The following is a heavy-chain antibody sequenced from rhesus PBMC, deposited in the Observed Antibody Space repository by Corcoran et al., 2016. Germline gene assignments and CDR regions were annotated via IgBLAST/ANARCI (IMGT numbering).Heavy chain of an antibody. CDR1: GFTFCSFW. J-gene: IGHJ4*01. Sequence: EVQLVESGGGLAKPGGSLRLSCVASGFTFCSFWVAWVSQAPGKGVELNSTINSCGDSTYYAYYVKGRFTISRENAKNSLYLQMNSLRAEDTGVYYCAKIDLRWGQGVLVTVSS. V-gene: IGHV3-14*01. D-gene: IGHD2-15*01. CDR2: INSCGDST. CDR3: AKIDLR.